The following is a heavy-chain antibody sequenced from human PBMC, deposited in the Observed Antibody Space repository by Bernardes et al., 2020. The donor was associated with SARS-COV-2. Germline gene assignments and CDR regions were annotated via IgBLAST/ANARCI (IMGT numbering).Heavy chain of an antibody. V-gene: IGHV3-48*02. Sequence: GGSLRLSCAASGFTFSSYSMNWVRQAPGKGLEWVSYISSSSSTIYYADSVKGRFTISRDNAKNSLYLQMNSLRDEDTAVYYCATIAAAGHTVLYYYGMDVWGQGTTVTVSS. CDR2: ISSSSSTI. J-gene: IGHJ6*02. CDR1: GFTFSSYS. D-gene: IGHD6-13*01. CDR3: ATIAAAGHTVLYYYGMDV.